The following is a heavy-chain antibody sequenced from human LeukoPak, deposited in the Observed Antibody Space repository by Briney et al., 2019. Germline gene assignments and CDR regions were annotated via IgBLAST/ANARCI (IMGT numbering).Heavy chain of an antibody. Sequence: PSETLSLTCAVYGGSFSGYYWSWIRQPPGKGLEWIGEINHSGSTNYNPSLKSRVTISVDTSKNQFSLKLSSVTAADTAVYYCARGGWIQLWPLGYWGQGTLVTVSS. V-gene: IGHV4-34*01. CDR3: ARGGWIQLWPLGY. CDR2: INHSGST. D-gene: IGHD5-18*01. J-gene: IGHJ4*02. CDR1: GGSFSGYY.